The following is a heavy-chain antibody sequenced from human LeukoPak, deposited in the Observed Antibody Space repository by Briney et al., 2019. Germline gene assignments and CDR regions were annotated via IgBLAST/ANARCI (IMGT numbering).Heavy chain of an antibody. Sequence: ASVKVSCKASGGTFSSYAISWVRQAPGQGLEWMGGIIPIFGTANYAQKFQGRVTITADESTSTAYMELSSLRSEDTAVYYCARGGVMATISDYFDYWGQGTLVTVSS. D-gene: IGHD5-12*01. V-gene: IGHV1-69*13. CDR3: ARGGVMATISDYFDY. CDR1: GGTFSSYA. CDR2: IIPIFGTA. J-gene: IGHJ4*02.